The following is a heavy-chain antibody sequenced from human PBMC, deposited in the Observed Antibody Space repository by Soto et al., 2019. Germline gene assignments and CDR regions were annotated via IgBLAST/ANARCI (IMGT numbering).Heavy chain of an antibody. V-gene: IGHV4-39*01. Sequence: QLQLQESGPGLVKPSETLSLTCIVSGGSISSSSYYWGWIRQPPGKGLEWIGSLFYSGSTYYSPSRRGRLTRSVDTSRNQFALKLSSVTAADTAVYYCARHCSGGSCHNGWYFDLWGRGSLVSVSA. D-gene: IGHD2-15*01. J-gene: IGHJ2*01. CDR2: LFYSGST. CDR1: GGSISSSSYY. CDR3: ARHCSGGSCHNGWYFDL.